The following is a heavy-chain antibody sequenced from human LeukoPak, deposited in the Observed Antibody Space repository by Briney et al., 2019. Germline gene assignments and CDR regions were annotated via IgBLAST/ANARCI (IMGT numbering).Heavy chain of an antibody. Sequence: SETLSLTCAVYGGSFSGYYWSWIRQPPGKGLEWIGEINHSGSTNYNPSLKSRVTISVDTSKNQFSLKLSSVTAADTAVHYCASGWELLDYWGQGTLVTVSS. CDR2: INHSGST. CDR1: GGSFSGYY. D-gene: IGHD1-26*01. CDR3: ASGWELLDY. J-gene: IGHJ4*02. V-gene: IGHV4-34*01.